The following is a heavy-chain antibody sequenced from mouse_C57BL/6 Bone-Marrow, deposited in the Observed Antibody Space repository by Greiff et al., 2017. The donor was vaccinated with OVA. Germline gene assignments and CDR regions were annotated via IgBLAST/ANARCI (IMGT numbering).Heavy chain of an antibody. V-gene: IGHV1-55*01. D-gene: IGHD1-1*01. J-gene: IGHJ3*01. Sequence: QVHVKQPGAELVKPGASVKMSCKASGYTFTSYWITWVKQRPGQGLEWIGDIYPGSGSTNYNEKFKSKATLTVDTSSSTAYMQLSSLTSEDSAVYYCARGGGFIRAYWGQGTLVTVSA. CDR2: IYPGSGST. CDR3: ARGGGFIRAY. CDR1: GYTFTSYW.